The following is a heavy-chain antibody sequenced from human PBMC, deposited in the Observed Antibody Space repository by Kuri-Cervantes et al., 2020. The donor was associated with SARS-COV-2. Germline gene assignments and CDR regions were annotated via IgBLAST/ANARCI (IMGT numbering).Heavy chain of an antibody. Sequence: GGSLRLSCAASGFTFSSYSMNWVRQAPGKGLEWVSGISWNSGSIGYADSVKGRFTISRDNAKNSLYLQMNSLRAEDTAVYYCARDGQQLVLDYWGQGTLVTVSS. CDR1: GFTFSSYS. D-gene: IGHD6-13*01. CDR3: ARDGQQLVLDY. CDR2: ISWNSGSI. V-gene: IGHV3-48*04. J-gene: IGHJ4*02.